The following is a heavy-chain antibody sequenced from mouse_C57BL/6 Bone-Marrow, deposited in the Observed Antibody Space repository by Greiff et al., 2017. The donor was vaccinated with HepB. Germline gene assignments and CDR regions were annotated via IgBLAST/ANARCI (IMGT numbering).Heavy chain of an antibody. D-gene: IGHD2-4*01. V-gene: IGHV2-2*01. CDR1: GFSFTSYG. J-gene: IGHJ1*03. CDR3: ASLYYDYDPYWYFDV. Sequence: VQLQQSGPGLVQPSQSLSITCTASGFSFTSYGVHWVRQSPGKGLEWLGVIWSGGSTDYNAAFISRLSISKDNSKSQVFFKMNSLQTDDTAIYYCASLYYDYDPYWYFDVWGTGTTVTVSS. CDR2: IWSGGST.